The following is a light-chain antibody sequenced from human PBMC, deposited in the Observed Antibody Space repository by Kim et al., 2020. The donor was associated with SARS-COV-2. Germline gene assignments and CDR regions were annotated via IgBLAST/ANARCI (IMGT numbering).Light chain of an antibody. Sequence: PGGTVTLTCGSRTGAVTSAHWPCWFQHKPGLAPSTLIYDTTGRRSLPPARFSGSLLGGKAALTLSGAQPEDEANYYCLLFYSGVRVFGGGTQLTVL. CDR3: LLFYSGVRV. CDR2: DTT. V-gene: IGLV7-46*01. CDR1: TGAVTSAHW. J-gene: IGLJ3*02.